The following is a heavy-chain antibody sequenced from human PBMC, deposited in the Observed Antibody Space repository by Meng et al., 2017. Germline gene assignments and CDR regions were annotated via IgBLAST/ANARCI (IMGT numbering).Heavy chain of an antibody. V-gene: IGHV3-74*01. Sequence: VRVLESGGRLFESGGSLRLACTAAGFTLRNYWMHWVRQAPGKGLVWVSRIKPDGTMTVYADSVKGRFTISRDNAKNTLYLQMNSLRSDDMAVYYCARSDWFDPWGQGTLVTVSS. CDR3: ARSDWFDP. J-gene: IGHJ5*02. CDR2: IKPDGTMT. CDR1: GFTLRNYW.